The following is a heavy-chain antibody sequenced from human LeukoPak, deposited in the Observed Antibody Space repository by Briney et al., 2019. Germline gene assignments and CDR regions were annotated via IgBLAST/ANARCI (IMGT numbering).Heavy chain of an antibody. CDR1: GGSFSGYY. CDR3: ARGLPARYCSSTSCLPPGRYFPNWFDP. V-gene: IGHV4-34*01. CDR2: INHSGST. D-gene: IGHD2-2*01. J-gene: IGHJ5*02. Sequence: PSETLSLTCAVYGGSFSGYYWSWIRQPPGKGLEWIGEINHSGSTNYNPSLKSRVTISVDTSKNQFSLKLSSVTAADTAVYYCARGLPARYCSSTSCLPPGRYFPNWFDPWGQGTLVTVSS.